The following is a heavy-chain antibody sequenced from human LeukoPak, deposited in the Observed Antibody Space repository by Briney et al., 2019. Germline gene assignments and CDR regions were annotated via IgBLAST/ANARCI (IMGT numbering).Heavy chain of an antibody. D-gene: IGHD2-15*01. CDR1: GGPISSYY. Sequence: SETLSLTCTVSGGPISSYYWSWIRQPPGKGLEWIGYIYYSGSTNYNPSLKSRVTISVDTSKNQFSLKLSSVTAADTAVYYCVRDWVVGTQNYYYYYGMDVWGQGTTVTVSS. J-gene: IGHJ6*02. CDR3: VRDWVVGTQNYYYYYGMDV. V-gene: IGHV4-59*12. CDR2: IYYSGST.